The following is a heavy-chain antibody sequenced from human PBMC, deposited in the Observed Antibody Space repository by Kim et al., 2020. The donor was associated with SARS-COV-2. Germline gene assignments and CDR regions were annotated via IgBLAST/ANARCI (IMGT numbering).Heavy chain of an antibody. J-gene: IGHJ6*02. CDR3: ARDRAIITPEYYYGMDV. V-gene: IGHV3-11*06. Sequence: VKGRLTISRDNAKNSLYLQMNSLRAEDTAVYYCARDRAIITPEYYYGMDVWGHGTTVTVSS. D-gene: IGHD3-9*01.